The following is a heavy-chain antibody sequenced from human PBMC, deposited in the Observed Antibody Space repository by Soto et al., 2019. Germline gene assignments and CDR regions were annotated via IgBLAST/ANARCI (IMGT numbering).Heavy chain of an antibody. CDR3: ASLAVAGPNYYYYYGMDV. CDR2: IYHSGST. Sequence: SETLSLTCADSGGSISSSNWWSWVRQPPGKGLEWIGEIYHSGSTNYNPSLKSRVTISVDKSKNQFSLKLSSVTAADTAVYYCASLAVAGPNYYYYYGMDVWGQGTTVTVSS. CDR1: GGSISSSNW. J-gene: IGHJ6*02. D-gene: IGHD6-19*01. V-gene: IGHV4-4*02.